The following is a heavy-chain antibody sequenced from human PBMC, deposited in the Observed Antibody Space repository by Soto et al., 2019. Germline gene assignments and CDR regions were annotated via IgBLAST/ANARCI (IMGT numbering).Heavy chain of an antibody. CDR3: AKDKKAEGSQWLVQI. CDR1: VFTFISFS. J-gene: IGHJ4*02. Sequence: VVSLILSCSASVFTFISFSITLFRQAPVIGLQWVSAISDSVCSTYYADSVRGRFTISRDNSKNTLYLQLNSLGAEDTAVYYCAKDKKAEGSQWLVQIWGRGNLVTVSS. D-gene: IGHD6-19*01. V-gene: IGHV3-23*01. CDR2: ISDSVCST.